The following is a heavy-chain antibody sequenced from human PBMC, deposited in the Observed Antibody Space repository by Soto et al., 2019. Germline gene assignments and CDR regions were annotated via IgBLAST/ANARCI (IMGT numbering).Heavy chain of an antibody. Sequence: QVQLVQSGAEVKKPGSSVKISCKTSGGNFSRNGISWVRQAPGQGLEWMGGIIPIFGTTNYAHKFRGRVTVTEDESTGTVYMVTNSLRSEDTAVYYCARASDSTWYNWFDPWGQRTLVTVSS. V-gene: IGHV1-69*01. CDR1: GGNFSRNG. J-gene: IGHJ5*02. CDR2: IIPIFGTT. CDR3: ARASDSTWYNWFDP. D-gene: IGHD6-13*01.